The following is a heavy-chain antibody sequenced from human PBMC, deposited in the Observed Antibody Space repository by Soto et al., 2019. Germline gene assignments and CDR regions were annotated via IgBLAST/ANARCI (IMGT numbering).Heavy chain of an antibody. CDR3: ARAPDRPNENWFDP. D-gene: IGHD6-6*01. Sequence: XAILSLTCTVSGGSISSYYWSWIRQPPGKGLEWIGYIYYSGSTNYNPSLKSRVTISVDTSKNQFSLKLSSVTAADTAVYYCARAPDRPNENWFDPWGQGTLVTVSS. J-gene: IGHJ5*02. CDR2: IYYSGST. V-gene: IGHV4-59*01. CDR1: GGSISSYY.